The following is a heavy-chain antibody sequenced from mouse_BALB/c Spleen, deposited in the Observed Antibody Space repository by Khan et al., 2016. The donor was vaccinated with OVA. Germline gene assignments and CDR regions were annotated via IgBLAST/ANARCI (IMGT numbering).Heavy chain of an antibody. CDR2: INPSTGYT. Sequence: VQLQQSGAELAKPGASVKMSCKASGYTFINYWLLWVKQRPGQGLEWIGYINPSTGYTEYNQNFKDKATLTADKSSSTAYMQLGSLTSEDSAVYYCARRGLRWDFDYWGQGTTLIVSS. J-gene: IGHJ2*01. D-gene: IGHD1-1*01. CDR3: ARRGLRWDFDY. V-gene: IGHV1-7*01. CDR1: GYTFINYW.